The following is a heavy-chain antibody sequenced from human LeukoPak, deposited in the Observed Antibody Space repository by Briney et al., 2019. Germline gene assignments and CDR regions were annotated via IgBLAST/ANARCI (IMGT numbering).Heavy chain of an antibody. V-gene: IGHV3-7*03. D-gene: IGHD6-19*01. CDR3: AVQAGIAVAGINDAFDL. CDR2: IKQDGSEK. J-gene: IGHJ3*01. Sequence: PGGSLRLSCEASGLTFNKYWMTWVRQAPGKGLERVAYIKQDGSEKNYVDSVKGRFTISRDNAKNSLYLQMNSLRAEDTALYYCAVQAGIAVAGINDAFDLWGQGTMVTVSS. CDR1: GLTFNKYW.